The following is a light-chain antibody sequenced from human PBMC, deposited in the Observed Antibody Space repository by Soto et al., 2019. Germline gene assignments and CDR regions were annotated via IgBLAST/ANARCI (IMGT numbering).Light chain of an antibody. V-gene: IGLV4-69*01. CDR1: SGHSNYA. CDR2: LNSDGSH. J-gene: IGLJ2*01. Sequence: QPVLTQSPSASASLGASVKLTCTLSSGHSNYAIAWHQQQSEKGPRYLMKLNSDGSHSKGDGISDRFSGSSSGAERYLTISSLQSEDEADYYCQTWGSGIVVFGGGTKLTVL. CDR3: QTWGSGIVV.